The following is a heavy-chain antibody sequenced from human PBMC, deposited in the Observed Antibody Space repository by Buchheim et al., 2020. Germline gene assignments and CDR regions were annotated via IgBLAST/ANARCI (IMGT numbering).Heavy chain of an antibody. CDR1: GFTFSSYA. CDR3: ATKGGYSYGDDAFDI. CDR2: VSGSGGST. V-gene: IGHV3-23*01. D-gene: IGHD5-18*01. Sequence: EVQRLESGGGLVQPGGSLRLSRAASGFTFSSYAMSWVRQAPGKGLEWVSAVSGSGGSTYYADSVKGRFTISRDNSTNTRYLQMNSLGVEDTALYYCATKGGYSYGDDAFDIWGQGT. J-gene: IGHJ3*02.